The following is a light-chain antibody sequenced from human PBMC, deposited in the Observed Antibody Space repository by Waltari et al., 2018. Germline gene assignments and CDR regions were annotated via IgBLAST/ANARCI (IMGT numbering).Light chain of an antibody. Sequence: QSALTQPASVSGSPGQSITISCTGTSSDIGNYNFFVSWYQHRPGEAPKLIIYEGNVRPSGVSDRSSGSKSGNAASLTISGLQAEDEAHYYCCSYGVRVFFGGGTKLTVL. CDR3: CSYGVRVF. J-gene: IGLJ2*01. CDR1: SSDIGNYNFF. CDR2: EGN. V-gene: IGLV2-23*01.